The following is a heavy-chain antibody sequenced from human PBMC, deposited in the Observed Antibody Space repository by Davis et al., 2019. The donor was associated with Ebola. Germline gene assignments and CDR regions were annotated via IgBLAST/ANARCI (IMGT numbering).Heavy chain of an antibody. CDR2: IHYSGIT. CDR3: GRHQEEDGSNPKPVDC. Sequence: PSETLSLTCSVSGASIRSNYYWAWIRRPPGKGLEWIGAIHYSGITYYNPSLKSRVTISVDSSEGQFSLRVSSVTAADTAVYYCGRHQEEDGSNPKPVDCWGQGTLVVVSS. J-gene: IGHJ4*02. V-gene: IGHV4-39*01. CDR1: GASIRSNYY.